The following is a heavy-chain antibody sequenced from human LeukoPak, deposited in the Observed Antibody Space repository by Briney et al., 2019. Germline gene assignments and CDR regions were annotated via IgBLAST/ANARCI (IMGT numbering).Heavy chain of an antibody. V-gene: IGHV1-69*13. D-gene: IGHD3-22*01. CDR2: IIPIFGTA. J-gene: IGHJ6*02. CDR3: ARARYYYDSSGYWRPMNYYYYGMDV. Sequence: GASVKVSCKASGGTFSSYAISWVRQAPGQGLEWMGGIIPIFGTANYAQKFQGRVTITADESTSTAYMELSSLRSEDTAVYYCARARYYYDSSGYWRPMNYYYYGMDVWGQGTTVTVSS. CDR1: GGTFSSYA.